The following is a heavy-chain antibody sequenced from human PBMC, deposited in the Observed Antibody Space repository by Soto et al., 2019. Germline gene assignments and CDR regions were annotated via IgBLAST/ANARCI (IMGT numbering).Heavy chain of an antibody. CDR1: GFTFSSYA. Sequence: QVQLVESGGGVVQPGRSLRLSCAASGFTFSSYAMHWVRQAPGKGLEWVAVISYDGSNKYYADSVKGRFTISRDNSKNTLYLQMNSLRAEDTAVYYCARDLVVARSSYDAFDIWGQGTMVTVSS. CDR3: ARDLVVARSSYDAFDI. J-gene: IGHJ3*02. D-gene: IGHD2-15*01. V-gene: IGHV3-30-3*01. CDR2: ISYDGSNK.